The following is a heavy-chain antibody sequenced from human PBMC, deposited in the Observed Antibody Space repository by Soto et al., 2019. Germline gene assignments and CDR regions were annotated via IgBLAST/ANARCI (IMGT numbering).Heavy chain of an antibody. Sequence: ASVKVSCKASGYTFTSYDINWVRQATGQGLEWMGWMNPNSGNTGYAQKFQGRVTMTRNTSISTAYMELSSLRSEDTAVYYCATEAVGGKAFDIWGQGTMVTVSS. CDR1: GYTFTSYD. V-gene: IGHV1-8*01. CDR2: MNPNSGNT. J-gene: IGHJ3*02. D-gene: IGHD1-26*01. CDR3: ATEAVGGKAFDI.